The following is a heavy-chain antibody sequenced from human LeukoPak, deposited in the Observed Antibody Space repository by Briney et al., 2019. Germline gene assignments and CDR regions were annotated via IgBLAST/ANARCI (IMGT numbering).Heavy chain of an antibody. D-gene: IGHD6-19*01. J-gene: IGHJ4*02. CDR3: AKNVWDRSGWLIEY. CDR2: ISHDGTNK. V-gene: IGHV3-30*04. CDR1: GFTFSDYA. Sequence: PGGSLRLSCAASGFTFSDYAMNWVRQAPGKGLEWVAIISHDGTNKYHADSVKGRLTISRDNSKNTLFLQMNNLGAEDTAVYYCAKNVWDRSGWLIEYWGQGTRVTVSS.